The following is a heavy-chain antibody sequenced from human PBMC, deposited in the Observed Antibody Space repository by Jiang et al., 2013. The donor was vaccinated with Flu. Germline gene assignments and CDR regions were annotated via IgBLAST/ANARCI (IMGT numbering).Heavy chain of an antibody. J-gene: IGHJ4*02. CDR2: IYYSGST. V-gene: IGHV4-39*07. CDR1: GGSISSSSYY. Sequence: GPGLVKPSETLSLTCTVSGGSISSSSYYWGWIRQPPGKGLEWIGSIYYSGSTYYNPSLKSRVTISVDTSKNQFSLKLSSVTAADTAVYYCARLRYYDSSGYYSSGYYFDYWDQGTLVTVSS. D-gene: IGHD3-22*01. CDR3: ARLRYYDSSGYYSSGYYFDY.